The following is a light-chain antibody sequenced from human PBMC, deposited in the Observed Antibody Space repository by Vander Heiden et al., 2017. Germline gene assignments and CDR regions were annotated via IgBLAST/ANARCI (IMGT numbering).Light chain of an antibody. V-gene: IGKV3-20*01. CDR3: QQYGSSPFT. CDR1: QSVNNNY. Sequence: EILLTQSPGTLSLSPGESATLSCRASQSVNNNYLAWYQQKPGQAPRVRIYGASSRATGIPVRFSGSGSGTDFTLTISRLEPEDFAVYSCQQYGSSPFTFGQGTKLEIK. J-gene: IGKJ2*01. CDR2: GAS.